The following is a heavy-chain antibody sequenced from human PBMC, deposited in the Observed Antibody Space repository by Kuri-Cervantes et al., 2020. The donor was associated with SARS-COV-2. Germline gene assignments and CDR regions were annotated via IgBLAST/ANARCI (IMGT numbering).Heavy chain of an antibody. V-gene: IGHV4-59*12. CDR1: GGSISSYY. Sequence: ESLKISCTVSGGSISSYYWSWIRQPPGKGLEWIGYIYYSGSTNYNPSLKSRVTISVDTSKNQFSLKLSSVTAADTAVYYCARATAMAPYYYYYYYIDFWGKGTTVTVSS. D-gene: IGHD5-18*01. CDR3: ARATAMAPYYYYYYYIDF. J-gene: IGHJ6*03. CDR2: IYYSGST.